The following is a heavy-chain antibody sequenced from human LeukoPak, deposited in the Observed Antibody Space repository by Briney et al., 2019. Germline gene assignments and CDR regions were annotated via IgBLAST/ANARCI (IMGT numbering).Heavy chain of an antibody. CDR2: MYYSGTT. D-gene: IGHD3-22*01. Sequence: PSETLFLTCTVSGGSISSYYWSWIRQPPGKGLEWIGYMYYSGTTIYNPSLRSRVTISVDTSKNQFSLKLSSVTAADTAVYYCAGGYNYYDSSADPGFDGIYVWGQGTTVTVPS. CDR1: GGSISSYY. CDR3: AGGYNYYDSSADPGFDGIYV. V-gene: IGHV4-59*08. J-gene: IGHJ6*02.